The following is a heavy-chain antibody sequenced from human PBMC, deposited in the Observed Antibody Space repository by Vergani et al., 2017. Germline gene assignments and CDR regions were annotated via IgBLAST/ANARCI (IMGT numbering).Heavy chain of an antibody. CDR2: INPNRGGT. D-gene: IGHD6-13*01. J-gene: IGHJ6*02. Sequence: QVQLVQSGAEVKKPGASVKVSCKASGYTFTDYYMYWVRQAPGQGLEWMGWINPNRGGTNYAQKFQGRVTMTRDTSISTAYMELSRLRSDDTAVYYCARDGAAAGEYYYYYGMDVWGQGTTVTVSS. CDR3: ARDGAAAGEYYYYYGMDV. V-gene: IGHV1-2*02. CDR1: GYTFTDYY.